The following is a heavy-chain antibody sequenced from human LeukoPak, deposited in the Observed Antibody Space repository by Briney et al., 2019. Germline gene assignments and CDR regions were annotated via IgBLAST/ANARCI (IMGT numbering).Heavy chain of an antibody. Sequence: SGTLSLTCTVSGGSISSGGYYWSWIRQHPGKGLEWIGYIYYSGSTYYNPSLKSRVTISVDTSKNPFSLKLSSVTAADTAVYYCASQGVTTGNDYWGQGTLVTVSS. V-gene: IGHV4-31*03. CDR1: GGSISSGGYY. CDR3: ASQGVTTGNDY. CDR2: IYYSGST. D-gene: IGHD4-17*01. J-gene: IGHJ4*02.